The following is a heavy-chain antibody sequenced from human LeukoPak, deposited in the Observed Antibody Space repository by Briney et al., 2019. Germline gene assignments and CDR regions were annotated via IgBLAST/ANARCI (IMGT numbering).Heavy chain of an antibody. J-gene: IGHJ4*02. CDR1: GGTFSSYA. Sequence: GASVKVSCKASGGTFSSYAISWVRQAPGQGLEWMGGIIPIFGTANYAQKFQGRVTITADESTSTAYMELSSLRSEDTAVYYCAREFLWLRRNYFDYWGQGTLVTVSS. CDR2: IIPIFGTA. V-gene: IGHV1-69*13. CDR3: AREFLWLRRNYFDY. D-gene: IGHD5-12*01.